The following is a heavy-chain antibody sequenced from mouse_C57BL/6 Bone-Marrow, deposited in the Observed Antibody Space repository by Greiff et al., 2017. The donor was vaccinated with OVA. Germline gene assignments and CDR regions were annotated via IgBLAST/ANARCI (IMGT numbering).Heavy chain of an antibody. CDR2: IHPNSGST. D-gene: IGHD2-2*01. J-gene: IGHJ1*03. CDR3: ARYGSYWYFDV. V-gene: IGHV1-64*01. CDR1: GYTFTSYW. Sequence: QVQLKESGAELVKPGASVKLSCKASGYTFTSYWMHWVKQRPGQGLEWIGMIHPNSGSTNYNEKFKSKATLTVDKSSSTAYMQLSSLTSEDSAVYYCARYGSYWYFDVWGTGTTVTVSS.